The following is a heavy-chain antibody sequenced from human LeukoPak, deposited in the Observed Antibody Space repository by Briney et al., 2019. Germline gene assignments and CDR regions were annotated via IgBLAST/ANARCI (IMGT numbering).Heavy chain of an antibody. D-gene: IGHD3-16*01. CDR1: GGSISSSSYY. CDR3: ARGSKLWGSHSPPFDY. J-gene: IGHJ4*02. V-gene: IGHV4-39*01. Sequence: PSETLSLTCTVSGGSISSSSYYWGWIRQPPGKGLEWIGSIYYSGSTYYNPSPKSRVTISVDTSKNQFSLKLSSVTAADTAVYYCARGSKLWGSHSPPFDYWGQGTLVTVSS. CDR2: IYYSGST.